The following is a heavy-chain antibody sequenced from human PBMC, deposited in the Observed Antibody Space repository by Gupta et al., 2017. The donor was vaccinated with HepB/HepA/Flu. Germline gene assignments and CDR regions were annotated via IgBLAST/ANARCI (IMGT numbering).Heavy chain of an antibody. CDR3: TTDPQGLDSSGWLTFDY. J-gene: IGHJ4*02. CDR1: GFTFSNAW. D-gene: IGHD6-19*01. CDR2: IKSKTDGGTT. Sequence: EVQLVESGGGLVKPGGSLRLSCAASGFTFSNAWMSWVRQPPGKGLEWVGRIKSKTDGGTTDYAAPVKGRFTISRDDSKNTLYLQMNSLKTEDTAVYYCTTDPQGLDSSGWLTFDYWGQGTLVTVSS. V-gene: IGHV3-15*01.